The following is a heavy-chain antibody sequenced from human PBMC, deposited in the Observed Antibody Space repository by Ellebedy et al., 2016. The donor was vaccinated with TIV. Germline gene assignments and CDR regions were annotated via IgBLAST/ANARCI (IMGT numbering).Heavy chain of an antibody. CDR3: ARESPHIVVVPAAHSYYYYYMDV. J-gene: IGHJ6*03. CDR2: INHSGST. V-gene: IGHV4-34*01. CDR1: GGSFRGYY. D-gene: IGHD2-2*01. Sequence: GSLRLXXAVYGGSFRGYYWSWIRQPPGKGLEWIGEINHSGSTNYNPCLKSRVTISVDTSKNQFSLKLRSVTAADTAVYYCARESPHIVVVPAAHSYYYYYMDVWGKGTTVTVSS.